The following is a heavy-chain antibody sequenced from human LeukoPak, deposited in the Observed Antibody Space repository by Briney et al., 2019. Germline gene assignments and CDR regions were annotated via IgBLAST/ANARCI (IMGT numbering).Heavy chain of an antibody. CDR1: GDSISSGDYY. D-gene: IGHD3-3*01. V-gene: IGHV4-30-4*08. CDR2: IYYSGST. CDR3: ARTRTLEWERRFDP. Sequence: SETLSLTCTVSGDSISSGDYYWSWIRQPPGKGLEWIGYIYYSGSTTYNPSLQSRVTISVDTSRNQFSLKVSSVTAADTAVYYCARTRTLEWERRFDPWGQGTLVTVSS. J-gene: IGHJ5*02.